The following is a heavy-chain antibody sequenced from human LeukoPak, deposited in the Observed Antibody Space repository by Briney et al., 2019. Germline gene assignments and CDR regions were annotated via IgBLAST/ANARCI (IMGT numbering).Heavy chain of an antibody. CDR1: GFTSFNFP. CDR2: IRSDGTI. CDR3: ARDNIWAFDI. D-gene: IGHD3-9*01. Sequence: GGSLRLSCEASGFTSFNFPMNWVRKAPGKGLEWVSHIRSDGTITYADSVKGRFTISRDDAKTPVYLQMNSLRDEVTAMYYCARDNIWAFDIWGQGTMVTVSS. V-gene: IGHV3-48*02. J-gene: IGHJ3*02.